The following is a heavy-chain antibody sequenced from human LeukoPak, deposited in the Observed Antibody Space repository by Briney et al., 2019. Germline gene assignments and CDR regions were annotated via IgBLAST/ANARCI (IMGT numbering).Heavy chain of an antibody. J-gene: IGHJ4*02. CDR2: ISWNSGSI. D-gene: IGHD3-10*02. CDR1: GFTFDDYA. V-gene: IGHV3-9*01. CDR3: AKDQGVMFEYYFDY. Sequence: GGSLRLSCAASGFTFDDYAMHWVRQAPGKGPEWVSGISWNSGSIGYADSVKGRFTISRDNAKNSLSLQMNSLRAEDTALYYCAKDQGVMFEYYFDYWGQGTLVTVSS.